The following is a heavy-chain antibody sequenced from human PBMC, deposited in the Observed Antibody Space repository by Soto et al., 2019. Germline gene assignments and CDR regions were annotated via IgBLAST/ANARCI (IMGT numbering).Heavy chain of an antibody. J-gene: IGHJ4*02. CDR1: GFTFRTSW. CDR3: ASHLRYGY. Sequence: GGSLRLSCAASGFTFRTSWMHWVRQAPGQGLVWVARMNSDGSTISYADSVKGRFTISRDNAKNTLFLQMNSLRVEDTALYYCASHLRYGYWVQGSLVTVSS. CDR2: MNSDGSTI. V-gene: IGHV3-74*01. D-gene: IGHD4-17*01.